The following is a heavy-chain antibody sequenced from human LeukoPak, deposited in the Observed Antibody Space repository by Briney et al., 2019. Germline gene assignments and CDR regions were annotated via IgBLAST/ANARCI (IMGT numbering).Heavy chain of an antibody. V-gene: IGHV3-7*01. J-gene: IGHJ4*02. CDR2: IKQDRSEK. D-gene: IGHD2-8*01. CDR1: GFTFSNYW. Sequence: GGSLRLSCAASGFTFSNYWMSWVRQAPGKGLEWVANIKQDRSEKYYVDSVKGRFTISRDNAKNSLYLQMNSLRAEDTAVYYCARDGRLLNYNMDVWGRGTLVTVSS. CDR3: ARDGRLLNYNMDV.